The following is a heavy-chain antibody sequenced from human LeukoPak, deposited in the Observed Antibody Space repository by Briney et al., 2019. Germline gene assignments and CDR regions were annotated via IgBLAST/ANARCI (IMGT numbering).Heavy chain of an antibody. V-gene: IGHV3-23*01. D-gene: IGHD6-19*01. CDR3: AKGESSGWYSAPLGLDY. CDR2: ISGSGGDT. CDR1: GFTFSSYA. Sequence: GGSLRLSCAASGFTFSSYAMNWVRQAPGKGLEWVSVISGSGGDTYYADSVKGRFTISRDNSKNTLYLQTNRLRDEDTAVYYCAKGESSGWYSAPLGLDYWGQGTLVTVSS. J-gene: IGHJ4*02.